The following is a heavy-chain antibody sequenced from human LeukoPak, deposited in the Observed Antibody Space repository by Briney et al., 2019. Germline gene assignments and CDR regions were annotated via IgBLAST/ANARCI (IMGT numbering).Heavy chain of an antibody. CDR1: GFTFSDYW. D-gene: IGHD2-2*01. CDR3: ARGDAYALNY. V-gene: IGHV3-74*01. Sequence: GGSLRLSCAASGFTFSDYWMHWVRQAPGKGLVWVSHINADEDRAAYADSVKGRFTISRDNAKNTLYLQMSSLRAEDMAVYYCARGDAYALNYWGQGTLVTVSS. J-gene: IGHJ4*02. CDR2: INADEDRA.